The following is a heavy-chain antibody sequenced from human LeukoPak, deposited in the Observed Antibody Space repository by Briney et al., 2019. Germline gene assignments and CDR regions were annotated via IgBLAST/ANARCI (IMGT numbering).Heavy chain of an antibody. Sequence: PGGSLRLSCAASGFTFSSYGMYWVRQAPGKGLDWVAVISNDGANKYYADSVKGRFTIFRDDSKNTLFLQMNSLRPEDTAMYYCAKYQGYDSDYMAVWGQGALVTVSS. J-gene: IGHJ4*02. CDR1: GFTFSSYG. CDR3: AKYQGYDSDYMAV. D-gene: IGHD3-22*01. CDR2: ISNDGANK. V-gene: IGHV3-30*18.